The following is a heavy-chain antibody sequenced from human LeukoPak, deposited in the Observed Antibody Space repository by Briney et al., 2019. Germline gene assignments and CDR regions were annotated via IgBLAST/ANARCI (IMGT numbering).Heavy chain of an antibody. CDR2: TYYRSKWYN. V-gene: IGHV6-1*01. Sequence: SQTLSLTCVISGDSVSSNSGAWNWIRQSPSRGLEWLGRTYYRSKWYNEYALSVKSRITINPDTTKNQSSLQLGSVTPEDTAVYYCVRGGVEAPAAMGFDYWGQGTLVTVSS. CDR1: GDSVSSNSGA. D-gene: IGHD2-2*01. J-gene: IGHJ4*02. CDR3: VRGGVEAPAAMGFDY.